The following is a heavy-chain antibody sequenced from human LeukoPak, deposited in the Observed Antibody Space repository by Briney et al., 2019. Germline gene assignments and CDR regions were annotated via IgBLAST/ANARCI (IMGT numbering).Heavy chain of an antibody. D-gene: IGHD4-23*01. Sequence: GGSLRLSCAASGFTVSSNYMSWVRQAPGKGLEWVSRIASDGSSTTYADSVKGRFSISRDNAKNTLYLQMNSLRVEDTAVYYCARGRPHGNDYWGQGTLVTVSS. J-gene: IGHJ4*02. CDR1: GFTVSSNY. CDR3: ARGRPHGNDY. V-gene: IGHV3-74*01. CDR2: IASDGSST.